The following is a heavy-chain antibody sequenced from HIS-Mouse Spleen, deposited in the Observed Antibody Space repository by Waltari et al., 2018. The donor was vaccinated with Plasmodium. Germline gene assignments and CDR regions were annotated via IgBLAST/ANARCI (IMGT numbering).Heavy chain of an antibody. CDR1: GGSISSYY. CDR3: ARASIWFGELLFDY. Sequence: QVQLQESGPGLVKPSETLSLTCTVSGGSISSYYWSWIRQPPGKGLEWIGYIYYSGSTNYNPSLKSRGTISVDTAKNQFSLKLSSVTAADTAVYYCARASIWFGELLFDYWGQGTLVTVSS. J-gene: IGHJ4*02. D-gene: IGHD3-10*01. CDR2: IYYSGST. V-gene: IGHV4-59*01.